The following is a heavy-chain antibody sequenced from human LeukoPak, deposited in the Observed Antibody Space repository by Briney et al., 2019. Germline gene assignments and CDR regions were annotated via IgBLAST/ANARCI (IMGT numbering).Heavy chain of an antibody. Sequence: GGSLRLSCAASGFTFSSYWMSWVRQAPGKGLEWVANIKQDGSEKYYVDSVKGRFTISRDNAKNSLYLQMNSLRAEDTAVYYCARGLADPYYYYGMDVWGQGTTVTVSS. CDR2: IKQDGSEK. J-gene: IGHJ6*02. D-gene: IGHD3-9*01. CDR1: GFTFSSYW. CDR3: ARGLADPYYYYGMDV. V-gene: IGHV3-7*04.